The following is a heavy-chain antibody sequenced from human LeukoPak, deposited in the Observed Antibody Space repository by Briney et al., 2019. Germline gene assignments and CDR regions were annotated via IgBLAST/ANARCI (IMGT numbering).Heavy chain of an antibody. J-gene: IGHJ4*02. CDR3: ARTSEVTTDGGIDY. CDR2: IYYSGST. Sequence: NPSETLSLTCTVSGGSISSYYWSWIRQPPGKGLEWIGYIYYSGSTNYNPSLKSRVTISVDTSKNQFSLKLSSVTAADTAVYYCARTSEVTTDGGIDYWGQGTLVTVSS. D-gene: IGHD4-17*01. V-gene: IGHV4-59*01. CDR1: GGSISSYY.